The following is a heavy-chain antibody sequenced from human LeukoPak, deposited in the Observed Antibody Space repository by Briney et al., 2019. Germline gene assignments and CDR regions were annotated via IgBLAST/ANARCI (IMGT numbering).Heavy chain of an antibody. V-gene: IGHV1-8*01. CDR3: AREPRRTYSDNWFDP. CDR2: MNPNSDNT. Sequence: ASVKVSCKASGYTFTSYDINWVRQATGQGLEWMGWMNPNSDNTGYAQKFQGRVTMTRNTSISTAYMELSSLRSEDTAVYYRAREPRRTYSDNWFDPWGQGTLVTVSS. J-gene: IGHJ5*02. D-gene: IGHD4-11*01. CDR1: GYTFTSYD.